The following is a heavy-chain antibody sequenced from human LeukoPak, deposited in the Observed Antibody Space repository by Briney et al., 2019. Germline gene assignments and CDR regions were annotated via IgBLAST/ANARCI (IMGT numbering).Heavy chain of an antibody. CDR2: INTNTGNP. CDR1: GYTFTSYA. Sequence: GASVKVSCKASGYTFTSYAMNWGRQAPGQGLEWMGWINTNTGNPTYAQGFTGRFVFSLDTSVSTAYLQISSLKAEDTAVYYCARDLVEYSSSSGDYWGQGTLVTVSS. D-gene: IGHD6-6*01. CDR3: ARDLVEYSSSSGDY. J-gene: IGHJ4*02. V-gene: IGHV7-4-1*02.